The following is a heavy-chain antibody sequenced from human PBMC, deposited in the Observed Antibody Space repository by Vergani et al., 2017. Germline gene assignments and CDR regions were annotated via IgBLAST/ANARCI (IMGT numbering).Heavy chain of an antibody. V-gene: IGHV3-48*03. CDR3: ARSGIAAAGAVGAFDI. Sequence: EVQLVESGGGLVQPGGSLRLSCAASGFTFSSYAMNWVRQAPGKGLEWVSYISSSVSTIYYADSVKGRFTISRINAKNSLYLQMNSLRAEDTAVYYCARSGIAAAGAVGAFDIWGQGTMVTVSS. CDR2: ISSSVSTI. CDR1: GFTFSSYA. J-gene: IGHJ3*02. D-gene: IGHD6-13*01.